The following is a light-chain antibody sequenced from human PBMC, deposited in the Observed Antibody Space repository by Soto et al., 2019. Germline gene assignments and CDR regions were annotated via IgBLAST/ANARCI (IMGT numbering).Light chain of an antibody. Sequence: QSALTQPRSVSGSPGQSVTISCTGTSSDVGRYNYVSWYQQHPGKAPKLMIYDVTKRPSGVPDRFSGSKSGNTASLTISGLQADDEADYYCCSYAGSYPVVFGGGTKVTVL. J-gene: IGLJ2*01. CDR2: DVT. CDR3: CSYAGSYPVV. CDR1: SSDVGRYNY. V-gene: IGLV2-11*01.